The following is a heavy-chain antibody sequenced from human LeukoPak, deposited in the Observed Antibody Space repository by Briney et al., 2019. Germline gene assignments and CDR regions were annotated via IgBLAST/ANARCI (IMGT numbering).Heavy chain of an antibody. J-gene: IGHJ4*02. CDR2: ISYDGRYK. Sequence: GRSLRLSCAASGFTFSSFDFHWVRQAPGKGLEWVASISYDGRYKYYAGSVKGRFTISRDNSKNTVYLQMNSLTADGTAIYYCTKAPRDNGIDYWSQGTLVSVSS. CDR3: TKAPRDNGIDY. CDR1: GFTFSSFD. V-gene: IGHV3-30*18. D-gene: IGHD1-26*01.